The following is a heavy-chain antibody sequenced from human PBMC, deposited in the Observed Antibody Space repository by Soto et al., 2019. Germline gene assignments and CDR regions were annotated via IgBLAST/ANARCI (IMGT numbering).Heavy chain of an antibody. CDR1: GGSFSCYS. V-gene: IGHV4-34*01. J-gene: IGHJ5*02. Sequence: PSETLSLTGSVYGGSFSCYSLNWIRQPPGKGLEWIAEINDRGKTFYNPSLHCRVSISVDTPNTRLSLRLTSVTAADTAVYYYVRGGRSCEIDQCYTWFGHLGMGTLVTVS. CDR2: INDRGKT. CDR3: VRGGRSCEIDQCYTWFGH. D-gene: IGHD2-2*02.